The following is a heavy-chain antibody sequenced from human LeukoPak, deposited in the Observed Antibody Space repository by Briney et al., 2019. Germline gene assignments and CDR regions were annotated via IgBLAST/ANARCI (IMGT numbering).Heavy chain of an antibody. CDR1: GGSLSGYY. D-gene: IGHD2-2*01. CDR2: INHSGST. CDR3: ARGAVENQGGVVPVAIPPRKSFDY. J-gene: IGHJ4*02. Sequence: SETLSLTCAVYGGSLSGYYWSWIRQPPGKGLDWIGEINHSGSTNYNPSLKSRVTISVDTSKNQFSLKLSSVTAADTAVYYCARGAVENQGGVVPVAIPPRKSFDYWGQGTLVTVSP. V-gene: IGHV4-34*01.